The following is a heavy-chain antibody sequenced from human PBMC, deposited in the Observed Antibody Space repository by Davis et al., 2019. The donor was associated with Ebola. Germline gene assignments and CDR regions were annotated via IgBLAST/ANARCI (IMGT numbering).Heavy chain of an antibody. D-gene: IGHD6-19*01. Sequence: SVKVSCKSSKYSFTTYYMHWVRQAPGQGLEWMGRIIPILGIANYAQKFQGRVTITADKSTSTAYMELSSLRSEDTAVYYCARDYVAVAGTGDYWGQGTLVTVSS. CDR3: ARDYVAVAGTGDY. V-gene: IGHV1-69*04. J-gene: IGHJ4*02. CDR1: KYSFTTYY. CDR2: IIPILGIA.